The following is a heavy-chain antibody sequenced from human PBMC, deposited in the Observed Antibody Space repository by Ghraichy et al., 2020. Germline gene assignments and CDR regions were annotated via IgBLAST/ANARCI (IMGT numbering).Heavy chain of an antibody. J-gene: IGHJ4*02. CDR1: GFTFDDYT. Sequence: GGSLRLSCAASGFTFDDYTMHWVRQAPGKGLEWVSLISWDGGSTYYADSVKGRFTISRDNSKNSLYLQMNSLRTEDTALYYCAKGGLEGYCSGGSCYLSDYFDYWGQGTLVTVSS. CDR2: ISWDGGST. D-gene: IGHD2-15*01. V-gene: IGHV3-43*01. CDR3: AKGGLEGYCSGGSCYLSDYFDY.